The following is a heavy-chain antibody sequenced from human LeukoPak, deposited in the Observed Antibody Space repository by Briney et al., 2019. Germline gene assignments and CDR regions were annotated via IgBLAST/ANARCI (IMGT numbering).Heavy chain of an antibody. J-gene: IGHJ3*02. Sequence: GGSLRLSCAASGFTFDDYGMSWVRQASGKGLEWVSGIDWNGGSTGYADSVKGRFTISRDNAKNSLYLQMNSLRVEDTAVFHCAREGDDDAFDIWGQGTMVTVSS. CDR3: AREGDDDAFDI. V-gene: IGHV3-20*01. CDR2: IDWNGGST. CDR1: GFTFDDYG.